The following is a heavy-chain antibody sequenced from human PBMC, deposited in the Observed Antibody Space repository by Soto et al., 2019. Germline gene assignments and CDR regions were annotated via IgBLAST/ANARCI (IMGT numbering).Heavy chain of an antibody. CDR2: IYYSGST. J-gene: IGHJ5*02. CDR3: ARCHNGYDFWSGYHNWFDP. Sequence: SETHSLTSTVSGGTSISSSYYWGWIRKPPGKGLEWIGSIYYSGSTYYNPSLKSRVTISVDTSKNQFSLKLSSVTAADTAVYYCARCHNGYDFWSGYHNWFDPWGQGTLVTVSS. CDR1: GGTSISSSYY. D-gene: IGHD3-3*01. V-gene: IGHV4-39*01.